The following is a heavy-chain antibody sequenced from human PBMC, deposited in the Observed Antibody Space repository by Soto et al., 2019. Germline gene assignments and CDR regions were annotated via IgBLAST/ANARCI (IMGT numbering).Heavy chain of an antibody. CDR3: AREAGYCSRTSCYRRAFDT. V-gene: IGHV3-74*03. J-gene: IGHJ3*02. CDR1: GFTFSGHW. CDR2: INTDGGSS. D-gene: IGHD2-2*01. Sequence: GGSLRLSCAASGFTFSGHWMHWVRQVPGKGLEWVSRINTDGGSSAYADSVKGRFAISRDNAKNTLYLQMNGLRAEDTAVYYCAREAGYCSRTSCYRRAFDTWGQGTTVTVS.